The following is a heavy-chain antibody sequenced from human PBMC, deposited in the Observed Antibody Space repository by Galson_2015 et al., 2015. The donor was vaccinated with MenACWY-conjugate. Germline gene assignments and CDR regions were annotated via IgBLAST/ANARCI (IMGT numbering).Heavy chain of an antibody. D-gene: IGHD6-13*01. V-gene: IGHV3-74*01. CDR3: ARDSNWSFDS. CDR2: IKADGSFS. J-gene: IGHJ4*02. Sequence: SLRLSCAASGFTLNNYWMHWVRQPPGKGLEWISYIKADGSFSNYADSVKGRFTISTDNAKNMVYLQMDGLGDEDTAVYFCARDSNWSFDSWGQGTLVTVSS. CDR1: GFTLNNYW.